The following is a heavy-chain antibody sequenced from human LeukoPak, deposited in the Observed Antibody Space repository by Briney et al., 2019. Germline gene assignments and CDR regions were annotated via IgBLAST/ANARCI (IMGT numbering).Heavy chain of an antibody. V-gene: IGHV3-21*01. J-gene: IGHJ2*01. CDR1: GFTFSSYS. D-gene: IGHD1-26*01. Sequence: KPGGSLRLSCAASGFTFSSYSMSWVRQAPGKGLEWVSSISGSSNYIYYADSVKGRFTISRDNAKNSLYLQMDSLRAEDTAVYYCARPRGWERRWYFDLWGRGTLVTASS. CDR3: ARPRGWERRWYFDL. CDR2: ISGSSNYI.